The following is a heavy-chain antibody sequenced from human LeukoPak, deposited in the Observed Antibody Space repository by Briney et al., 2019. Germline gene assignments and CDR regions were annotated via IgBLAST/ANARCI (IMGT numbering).Heavy chain of an antibody. Sequence: PSETLSLTCAVYGGSFSGYYWSWIRQPPGKGLEWIGEINHSGSTNYNPSLKSRVTISVDTSKNQFSLKLSSVTAADTAVYYCARGRMYYDFWSGSDPVYYFDYWGQGTLVTVSS. CDR3: ARGRMYYDFWSGSDPVYYFDY. D-gene: IGHD3-3*01. V-gene: IGHV4-34*01. J-gene: IGHJ4*02. CDR1: GGSFSGYY. CDR2: INHSGST.